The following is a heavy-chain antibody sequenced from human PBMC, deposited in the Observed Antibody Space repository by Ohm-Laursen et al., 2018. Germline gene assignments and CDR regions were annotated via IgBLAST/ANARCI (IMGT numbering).Heavy chain of an antibody. V-gene: IGHV1-2*02. CDR2: INPDSGGT. J-gene: IGHJ4*02. CDR3: ARAQYSSGVGVFGY. Sequence: SSVKVSCNASGYIFTGYYMHWVRQAPGQGLEWMGWINPDSGGTKYGQKFQGRVTMTRDTSITTLYMELNSLTFDDTAVYYCARAQYSSGVGVFGYWGQGTLVTVSS. D-gene: IGHD3-22*01. CDR1: GYIFTGYY.